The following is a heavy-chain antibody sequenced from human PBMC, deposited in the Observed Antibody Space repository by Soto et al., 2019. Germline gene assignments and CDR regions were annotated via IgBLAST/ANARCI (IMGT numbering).Heavy chain of an antibody. CDR3: TRDHDYFRASHRTWLRL. CDR2: INYSEDT. D-gene: IGHD3-10*02. J-gene: IGHJ4*02. Sequence: SETLSLTCAVYRGALSGYSWNWIRQPPGKGLEWIGEINYSEDTNPTYNPSLKSRVTISADRTNNQLFLRLTSVTAADTAIYYSTRDHDYFRASHRTWLRLWRPGASVNVSS. CDR1: RGALSGYS. V-gene: IGHV4-34*01.